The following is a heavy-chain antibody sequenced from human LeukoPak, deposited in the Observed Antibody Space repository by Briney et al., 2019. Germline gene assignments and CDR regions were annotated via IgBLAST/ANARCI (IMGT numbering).Heavy chain of an antibody. D-gene: IGHD6-13*01. Sequence: SETLSLTCTVSGGSISSGGYYWSWIRQPPGKGLEWIGYIYYSGSTNYNPSLKSRVTISVDTSKNQFSLKLSSVTAADTAVYYCARGQAAAGFYYYYYGMDVWGQGTTVTVSS. J-gene: IGHJ6*02. V-gene: IGHV4-61*08. CDR2: IYYSGST. CDR3: ARGQAAAGFYYYYYGMDV. CDR1: GGSISSGGYY.